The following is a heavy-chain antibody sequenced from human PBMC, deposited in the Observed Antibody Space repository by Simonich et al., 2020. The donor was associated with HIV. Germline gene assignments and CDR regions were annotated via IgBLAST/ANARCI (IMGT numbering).Heavy chain of an antibody. V-gene: IGHV4-39*01. CDR1: GGSISSSSYY. J-gene: IGHJ4*02. CDR3: ARQTSVGPTMIVPYYFDY. Sequence: QLQLQESGPGLVKPSETLSLTCPVSGGSISSSSYYWGWIRQPPGKGLEWIGSIYYRGSTYYNPSLKSRVTIVVDTSKNQFSLKLSSVTAADTAVYYCARQTSVGPTMIVPYYFDYWGQGTLVTVSS. D-gene: IGHD3-22*01. CDR2: IYYRGST.